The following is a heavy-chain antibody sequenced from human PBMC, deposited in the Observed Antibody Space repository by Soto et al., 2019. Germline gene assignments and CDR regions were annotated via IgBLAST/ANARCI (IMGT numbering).Heavy chain of an antibody. Sequence: QVQLVQSGAAVKKPGSSVKVSCKASGGTFSSYAISWVRQAPGQGLEWMGGIIPIFGTANYAQKFQGRVTLTADKSTSTAYMELSSLRSEDTAVYYCARESGHISGWYLERAGMDVWGQGTTVTVSS. CDR3: ARESGHISGWYLERAGMDV. D-gene: IGHD6-19*01. J-gene: IGHJ6*02. V-gene: IGHV1-69*06. CDR2: IIPIFGTA. CDR1: GGTFSSYA.